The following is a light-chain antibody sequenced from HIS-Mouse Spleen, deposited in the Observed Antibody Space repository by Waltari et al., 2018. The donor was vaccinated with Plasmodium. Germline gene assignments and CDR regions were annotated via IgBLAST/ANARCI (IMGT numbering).Light chain of an antibody. CDR1: SSDVGGYNY. J-gene: IGLJ2*01. CDR3: SSYTSSSTLVV. CDR2: EVS. Sequence: QSALTQPASVSGSPGQSITISCTGTSSDVGGYNYVSWYQQHPGKAPKLMIYEVSNRPSGVFTRFSGSKSGNTASLTISGLQAEDEADYYCSSYTSSSTLVVFGGGTKLTVL. V-gene: IGLV2-14*01.